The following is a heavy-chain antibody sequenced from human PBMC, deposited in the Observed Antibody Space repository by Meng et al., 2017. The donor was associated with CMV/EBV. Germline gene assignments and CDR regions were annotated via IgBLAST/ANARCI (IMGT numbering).Heavy chain of an antibody. CDR2: IYYSGST. CDR1: GGSVSSGSYY. Sequence: GSLRLSCTVSGGSVSSGSYYWSWIRQPPGKGLEWIGYIYYSGSTNYNPSLKSRVTTSVDTSKNQFSLKLSSVTAADTAVYYCASFAATTPEYYGMDVWGQGTTVTVSS. CDR3: ASFAATTPEYYGMDV. V-gene: IGHV4-61*01. D-gene: IGHD5-12*01. J-gene: IGHJ6*02.